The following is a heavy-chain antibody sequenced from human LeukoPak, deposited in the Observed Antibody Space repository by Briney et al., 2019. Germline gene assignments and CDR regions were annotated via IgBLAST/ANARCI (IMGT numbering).Heavy chain of an antibody. CDR2: IYHSGST. CDR3: AGVRLAAAATGYYYYGMDV. D-gene: IGHD6-13*01. V-gene: IGHV4-38-2*01. CDR1: GYSISSGYY. Sequence: SETLSLTCAFSGYSISSGYYWGWIRQPPGKGLEWIGSIYHSGSTYYNPSLKSRVTISVDTSKNQFSLKLSSVTAADTTVYYCAGVRLAAAATGYYYYGMDVWGKGTTVTVSS. J-gene: IGHJ6*04.